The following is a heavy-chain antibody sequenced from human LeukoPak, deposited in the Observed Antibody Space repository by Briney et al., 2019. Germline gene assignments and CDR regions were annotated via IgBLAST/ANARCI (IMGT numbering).Heavy chain of an antibody. CDR1: GGTFSSYA. CDR2: IIPIFGTA. V-gene: IGHV1-69*05. Sequence: SVKVSRKASGGTFSSYAISWVRQAPGQGLEWMGGIIPIFGTANYAQKFQGRVTITTDESTSTAYMELSSLRSEDAAVYYCARDGVRRYCSGGSCYLSLDYWGQGTLVTVSS. D-gene: IGHD2-15*01. CDR3: ARDGVRRYCSGGSCYLSLDY. J-gene: IGHJ4*02.